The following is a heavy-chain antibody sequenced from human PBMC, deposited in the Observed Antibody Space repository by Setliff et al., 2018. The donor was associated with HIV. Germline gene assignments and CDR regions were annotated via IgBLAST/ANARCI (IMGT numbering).Heavy chain of an antibody. J-gene: IGHJ6*03. CDR1: GDPIRSHY. CDR3: GRSTGTQYYYYYVDV. Sequence: SETLSLTCTVSGDPIRSHYWSWIRQPPGKGLEWVGYIYYSGSTDYNPSLKSRATISVDTSKNQFSLKLSSVTAADTAVYYCGRSTGTQYYYYYVDVWGKGTTVTVSS. CDR2: IYYSGST. D-gene: IGHD1-7*01. V-gene: IGHV4-59*08.